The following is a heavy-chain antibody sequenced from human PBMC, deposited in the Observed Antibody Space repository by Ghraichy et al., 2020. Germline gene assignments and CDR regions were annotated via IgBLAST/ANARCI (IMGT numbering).Heavy chain of an antibody. D-gene: IGHD2-2*01. Sequence: GESLNISCAASGLTVSNNFMSWVRQAPGKGLEWVSIIYTGGNVYYADSVKGRFIISRDYSRNTVYLQMNSLRVEDTAVYYCAREWRASTNWYFDLWGRGSRVTVSS. CDR1: GLTVSNNF. CDR2: IYTGGNV. CDR3: AREWRASTNWYFDL. J-gene: IGHJ2*01. V-gene: IGHV3-53*01.